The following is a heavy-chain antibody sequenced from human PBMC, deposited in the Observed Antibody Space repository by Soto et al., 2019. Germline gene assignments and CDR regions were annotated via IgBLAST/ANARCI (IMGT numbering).Heavy chain of an antibody. CDR3: ARDRPLVGSSGYYYYYYGMDV. CDR2: IYHSGST. J-gene: IGHJ6*02. CDR1: GGSISSGGYS. Sequence: LSLTCAVSGGSISSGGYSWSWIRQPPGKGLEWIGYIYHSGSTYYNPSLKSRVTISVDRSKNQFSLKLSSVTAADTAVYYCARDRPLVGSSGYYYYYYGMDVWGQGTTVTVSS. V-gene: IGHV4-30-2*01. D-gene: IGHD3-22*01.